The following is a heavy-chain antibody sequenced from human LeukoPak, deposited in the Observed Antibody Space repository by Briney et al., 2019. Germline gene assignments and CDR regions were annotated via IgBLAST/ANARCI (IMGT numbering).Heavy chain of an antibody. J-gene: IGHJ5*02. CDR1: GYTFINYG. V-gene: IGHV1-18*01. CDR3: ARLGYCSGNSCPTSYYNWFDP. D-gene: IGHD2-15*01. Sequence: GASVKVSCKASGYTFINYGISWVRQAPGQGLEWMGWISPYNGNTIYEQRLQGRVTMTTDTSTSTAYMELRSLRSDDTAVYYCARLGYCSGNSCPTSYYNWFDPWGQGTLVTVSS. CDR2: ISPYNGNT.